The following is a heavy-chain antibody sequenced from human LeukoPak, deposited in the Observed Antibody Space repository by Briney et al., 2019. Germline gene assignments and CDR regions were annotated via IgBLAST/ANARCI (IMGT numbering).Heavy chain of an antibody. J-gene: IGHJ2*01. Sequence: GGSLRLSCAASGFTFSSYAMHWVRQAPGKGLEWVAAISYDGSNKYSADSVKGRFTISRDNSKNTLYLQMNSLRADDTAVYYCARAAYSSTWYSRYFDLWGRGTLVTVSS. D-gene: IGHD6-13*01. V-gene: IGHV3-30*04. CDR1: GFTFSSYA. CDR3: ARAAYSSTWYSRYFDL. CDR2: ISYDGSNK.